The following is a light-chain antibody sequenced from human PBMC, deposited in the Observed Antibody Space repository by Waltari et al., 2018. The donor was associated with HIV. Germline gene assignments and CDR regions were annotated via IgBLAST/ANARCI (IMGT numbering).Light chain of an antibody. Sequence: QSVLTQPPSASGSPGQSVTISCTGTTSDVGCYRYVSWYQHHPGKAPKLIIYDVNKRPSGVPDRFSGSKSGNTASLTVSGLQADDEADYYCKSYAGSNNPYVFGTGTKVTV. J-gene: IGLJ1*01. CDR1: TSDVGCYRY. V-gene: IGLV2-8*01. CDR2: DVN. CDR3: KSYAGSNNPYV.